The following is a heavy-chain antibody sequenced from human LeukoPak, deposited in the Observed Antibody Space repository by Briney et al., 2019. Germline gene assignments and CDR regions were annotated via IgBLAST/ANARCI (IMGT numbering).Heavy chain of an antibody. J-gene: IGHJ3*02. V-gene: IGHV4-30-4*01. D-gene: IGHD3-22*01. CDR2: IYYSGST. CDR3: AREYYYDSSGYYYGEYAFDI. Sequence: SETLSLTCTVSGGSISSGDYYWSWIRQPPGKGLEWIGYIYYSGSTYYNPSLKSRVTISVDTSKNQFSLKLSSVTAADTAVYYCAREYYYDSSGYYYGEYAFDIWGQGTMVTVSS. CDR1: GGSISSGDYY.